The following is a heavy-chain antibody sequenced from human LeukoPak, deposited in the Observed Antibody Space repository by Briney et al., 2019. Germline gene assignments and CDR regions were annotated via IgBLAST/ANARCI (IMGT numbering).Heavy chain of an antibody. Sequence: GGSLRLSCAASGFTFSSYGMHWVRQAPGKGLEWVAFIRYDGSNKYYADSVKGRFTISRDNSKNTLYLQMNSLRAEDTAVYYCARPDVGYSYGKFDYWGQGTLVTVSS. CDR2: IRYDGSNK. V-gene: IGHV3-30*02. CDR3: ARPDVGYSYGKFDY. D-gene: IGHD5-18*01. J-gene: IGHJ4*02. CDR1: GFTFSSYG.